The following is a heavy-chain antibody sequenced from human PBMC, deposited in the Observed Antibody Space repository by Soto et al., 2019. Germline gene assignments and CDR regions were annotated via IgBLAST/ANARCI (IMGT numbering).Heavy chain of an antibody. Sequence: GASVKVSCKASGYTFTGYYMHWVRQAPGQGLEWMGWINPNSGGTNYAQKFQGRVTMTRDTSISTAYMELSRLRSDDTAVYYCATGPRDCSSTSCHWGGYYYYYYGMDVWGQGTTVTVSS. V-gene: IGHV1-2*02. CDR2: INPNSGGT. J-gene: IGHJ6*02. CDR3: ATGPRDCSSTSCHWGGYYYYYYGMDV. D-gene: IGHD2-2*01. CDR1: GYTFTGYY.